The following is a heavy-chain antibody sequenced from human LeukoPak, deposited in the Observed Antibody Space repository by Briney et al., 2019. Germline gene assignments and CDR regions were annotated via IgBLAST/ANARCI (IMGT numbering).Heavy chain of an antibody. CDR1: GYTFTSYG. CDR2: ISADNGNT. D-gene: IGHD3-16*01. CDR3: ARLKGGAGAFDI. Sequence: GASLKVSCNASGYTFTSYGISWVRQAPGQGLEKMFWISADNGNTNYAQKLQGRVTLTTDTSTSTAYVELRSLRSDDTTVYYCARLKGGAGAFDIWGQGKMVTVSS. V-gene: IGHV1-18*01. J-gene: IGHJ3*02.